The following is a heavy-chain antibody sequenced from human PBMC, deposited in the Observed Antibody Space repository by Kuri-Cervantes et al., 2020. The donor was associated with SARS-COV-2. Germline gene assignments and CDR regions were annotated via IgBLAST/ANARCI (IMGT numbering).Heavy chain of an antibody. CDR3: ARYGAAAGKGRPVYGMDV. J-gene: IGHJ6*02. CDR1: GDSVSSKSVT. D-gene: IGHD6-13*01. V-gene: IGHV6-1*01. CDR2: TYYRSKWYN. Sequence: SETLSLTCAISGDSVSSKSVTWNWIRQSPSRGLEWLGRTYYRSKWYNDYADSVKSRMTINQDTSKNQFSLQLSPVTAADTAVYYCARYGAAAGKGRPVYGMDVWGQGTTVTVSS.